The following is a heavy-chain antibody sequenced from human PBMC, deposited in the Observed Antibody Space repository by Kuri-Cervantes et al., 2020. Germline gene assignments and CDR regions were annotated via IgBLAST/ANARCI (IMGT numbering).Heavy chain of an antibody. CDR1: GGTFSSYT. J-gene: IGHJ4*02. Sequence: SVKVSCKASGGTFSSYTISWVRQAPGQGLEWMGGIIPLFGTAYYAQKFQGRVMITADESTSTAYMELRSLRSDDTAVYYCARGRRIAAAGGGTFDYWGQGTLVTFSS. CDR2: IIPLFGTA. V-gene: IGHV1-69*13. CDR3: ARGRRIAAAGGGTFDY. D-gene: IGHD6-13*01.